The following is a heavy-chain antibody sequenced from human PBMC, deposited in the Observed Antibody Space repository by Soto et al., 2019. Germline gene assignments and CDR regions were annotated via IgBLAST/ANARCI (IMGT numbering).Heavy chain of an antibody. CDR2: INPDSGGT. Sequence: QVQLVQSGAEVKKSGASVKVSCKASGYIFIGFYMHWVRQAPGQGLEWMGWINPDSGGTNYAQRFQGRVTMTRDASVNTDYMELSGLRCDNKAVYYCARDVNDSSGHSPYCGQGTLVTVSS. V-gene: IGHV1-2*02. D-gene: IGHD3-22*01. J-gene: IGHJ4*02. CDR1: GYIFIGFY. CDR3: ARDVNDSSGHSPY.